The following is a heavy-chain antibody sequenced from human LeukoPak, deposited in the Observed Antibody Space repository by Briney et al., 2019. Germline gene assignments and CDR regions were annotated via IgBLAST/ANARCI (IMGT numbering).Heavy chain of an antibody. CDR2: IYYSGST. D-gene: IGHD3-16*02. CDR3: VGGVIVGDYYFDY. V-gene: IGHV4-59*08. Sequence: SETLPLTSTVPGGSISSYYWSWIRQPPGKGLEWIGYIYYSGSTNYNPSLKSRVTISVDTSKNQFSLKLSSVTAADTAVYYCVGGVIVGDYYFDYWGQGTLVTVSS. J-gene: IGHJ4*02. CDR1: GGSISSYY.